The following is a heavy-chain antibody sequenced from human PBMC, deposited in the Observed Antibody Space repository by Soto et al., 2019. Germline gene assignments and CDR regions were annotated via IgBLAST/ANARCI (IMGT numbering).Heavy chain of an antibody. CDR1: GYTFTSYA. CDR3: ARSRTWIQLWLHSYYYYYGMDV. V-gene: IGHV1-3*01. J-gene: IGHJ6*02. Sequence: ASVKVSCKASGYTFTSYAMHWVRQAPGQRLEWMGWINAGNGNTKYSQKFQGRVTITRDTSASTAYMELSSLRSEDTAVYYCARSRTWIQLWLHSYYYYYGMDVWGQGTTVTVSS. CDR2: INAGNGNT. D-gene: IGHD5-18*01.